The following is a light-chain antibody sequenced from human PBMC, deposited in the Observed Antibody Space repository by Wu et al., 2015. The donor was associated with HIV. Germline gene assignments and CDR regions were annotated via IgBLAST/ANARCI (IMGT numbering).Light chain of an antibody. Sequence: YLIRYQQKXRNGPRLLVHSAIVYKRSPAKFSGSGSGNEFTLTIYNVQPDDFATYFCQQSYGPIFTFGPGTKVDIK. CDR2: SAI. J-gene: IGKJ3*01. V-gene: IGKV1-39*01. CDR1: Y. CDR3: QQSYGPIFT.